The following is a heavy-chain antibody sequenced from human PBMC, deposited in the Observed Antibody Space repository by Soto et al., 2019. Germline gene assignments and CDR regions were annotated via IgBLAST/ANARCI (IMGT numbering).Heavy chain of an antibody. CDR1: GYSFTSYW. V-gene: IGHV5-51*01. J-gene: IGHJ6*02. D-gene: IGHD3-16*02. CDR3: SRTTRDYVWGSYRYDSYYYGMDV. CDR2: IYPGDSDT. Sequence: PGESLKISCKGSGYSFTSYWIGWVRQMPGKGLEWMGIIYPGDSDTRYSPSFQGQVTISADKSISTAYLQWSSLKASDTAMYYCSRTTRDYVWGSYRYDSYYYGMDVWGQGTTVTVSS.